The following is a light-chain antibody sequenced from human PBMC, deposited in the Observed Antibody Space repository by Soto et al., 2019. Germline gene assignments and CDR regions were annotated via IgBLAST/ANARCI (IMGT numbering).Light chain of an antibody. CDR1: QSINNW. V-gene: IGKV1-5*01. Sequence: DIQMTQSPSTLSASVGDSVTITCRASQSINNWLAWHQQRPGKPPKLLIYDASNLQGGVPSRFSGSGSGTEFTLTISSLQPDDFAAYYCQQYKSYSPETFGQGTKLEI. J-gene: IGKJ2*01. CDR3: QQYKSYSPET. CDR2: DAS.